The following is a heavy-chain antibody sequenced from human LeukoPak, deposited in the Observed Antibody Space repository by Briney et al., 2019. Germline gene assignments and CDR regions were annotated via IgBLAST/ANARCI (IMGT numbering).Heavy chain of an antibody. J-gene: IGHJ4*02. V-gene: IGHV3-15*01. Sequence: PGGSLRLSCGASGFTFSSYAMSWVRRAPGKGLEWVGRIKSKTDGGTTDYAAPVKGRFTISRDDSKNTLYLQMNSLKTEDTAVYYCTTEYSWYDYWGQGTLVTVSS. D-gene: IGHD6-13*01. CDR1: GFTFSSYA. CDR2: IKSKTDGGTT. CDR3: TTEYSWYDY.